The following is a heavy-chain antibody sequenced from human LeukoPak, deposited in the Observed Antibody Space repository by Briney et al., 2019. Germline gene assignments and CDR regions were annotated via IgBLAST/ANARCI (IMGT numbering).Heavy chain of an antibody. CDR1: GGSISSGGYY. V-gene: IGHV4-30-4*01. CDR2: IYYSGST. CDR3: ARARCSGGSCYSPRYYYGMDV. D-gene: IGHD2-15*01. Sequence: SQTLSLTCTVSGGSISSGGYYWSWIRQPPGKGLEWIGYIYYSGSTYYNPSLKSRVTISVDTSKNQFSLKLSSVTAADTDVYYCARARCSGGSCYSPRYYYGMDVWGQGTTVTVSS. J-gene: IGHJ6*02.